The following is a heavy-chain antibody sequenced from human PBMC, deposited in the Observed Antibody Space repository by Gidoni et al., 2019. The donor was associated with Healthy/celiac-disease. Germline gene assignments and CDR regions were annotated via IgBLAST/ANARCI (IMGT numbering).Heavy chain of an antibody. J-gene: IGHJ4*02. V-gene: IGHV3-30*18. CDR1: GFTFSSYG. D-gene: IGHD3-3*01. CDR3: AKDAAPVYDFWSGCFDY. Sequence: QVQLVESGGGVVQPGRSLRLSCAASGFTFSSYGMHWVRQAPGKGLEWVAVISYDGSNKYYADSVKGRFTISRDNSKNTLYLQMNSLRAEDTAVYYCAKDAAPVYDFWSGCFDYWGQGTLVTVSS. CDR2: ISYDGSNK.